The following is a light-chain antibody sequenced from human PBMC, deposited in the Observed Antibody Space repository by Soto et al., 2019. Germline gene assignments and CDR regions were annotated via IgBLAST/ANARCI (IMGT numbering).Light chain of an antibody. CDR3: CSYANVRSAEI. J-gene: IGLJ2*01. CDR2: EVN. Sequence: QSALTQPASVAGSPGQSITISCKGTSSDIGSYNLVSWYQQHPGKAPKLLIHEVNKRSSGVSSRFAASKSGHTASLTISGLQAEDEAEYYCCSYANVRSAEIFGGGTKLTVL. V-gene: IGLV2-23*02. CDR1: SSDIGSYNL.